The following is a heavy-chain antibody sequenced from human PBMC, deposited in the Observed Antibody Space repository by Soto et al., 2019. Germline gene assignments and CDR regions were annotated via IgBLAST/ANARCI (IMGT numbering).Heavy chain of an antibody. D-gene: IGHD5-18*01. J-gene: IGHJ4*02. Sequence: QVHLQESGPELVKSSETLSLTCMFSGGSILGSSWTWFRQPPGKGLEWLGYIFYSGSTFYNPSLKSRVTISIHTSKSQFSLQLTSVTAADTAVYYCARGAADTAMVDSWGQGTLVTVSS. CDR2: IFYSGST. V-gene: IGHV4-59*01. CDR1: GGSILGSS. CDR3: ARGAADTAMVDS.